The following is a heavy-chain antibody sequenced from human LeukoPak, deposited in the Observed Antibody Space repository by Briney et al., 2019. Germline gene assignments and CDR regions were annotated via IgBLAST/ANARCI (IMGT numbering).Heavy chain of an antibody. D-gene: IGHD3-9*01. Sequence: PGASLRLSCAASGFTFNNYAMTWVRQAPGKGLEWVSAISGSGGSTYYADSVKGRFTISRDNSKDTLYLQMNSLRAEDTAVYYCAKLIGWLSNFRLDYWGQGTLVTVSS. J-gene: IGHJ4*02. CDR3: AKLIGWLSNFRLDY. CDR2: ISGSGGST. V-gene: IGHV3-23*01. CDR1: GFTFNNYA.